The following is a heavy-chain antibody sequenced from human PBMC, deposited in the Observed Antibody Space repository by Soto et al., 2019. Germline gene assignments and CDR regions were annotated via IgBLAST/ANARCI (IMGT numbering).Heavy chain of an antibody. V-gene: IGHV3-48*03. Sequence: GGSLRLSCAASGFTFSSYEMNWVRQAPGKGLEWVSYISSSGSTIYYADSVKGRFTISRDNAKNSLYLQLNSLRAEDTAVYYCARGYCSGGSCYSDYWGQGTLVTVSS. CDR2: ISSSGSTI. D-gene: IGHD2-15*01. CDR1: GFTFSSYE. CDR3: ARGYCSGGSCYSDY. J-gene: IGHJ4*02.